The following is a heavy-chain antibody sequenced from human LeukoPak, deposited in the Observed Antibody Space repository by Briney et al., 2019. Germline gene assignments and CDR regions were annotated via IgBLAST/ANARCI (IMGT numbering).Heavy chain of an antibody. Sequence: PSETLSLTCTVSGGSINSYYWSWIRQPPGKGLEWIGYVYYSGSTNYNPSLKSRVTISVDTSKNQFSLKLSSVTAADTAVYYCARAPITEVGGTTITLFMDVWGKGTTVTISS. V-gene: IGHV4-59*01. J-gene: IGHJ6*03. CDR3: ARAPITEVGGTTITLFMDV. CDR1: GGSINSYY. D-gene: IGHD3-10*01. CDR2: VYYSGST.